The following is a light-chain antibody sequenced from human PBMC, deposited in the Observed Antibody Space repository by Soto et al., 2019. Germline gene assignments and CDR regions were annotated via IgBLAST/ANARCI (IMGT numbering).Light chain of an antibody. Sequence: QSALTQPASVSGSPGQSLTISCTGTSSDVGGYNYVSWYQQHPVKAPKLMIYDVTNRPSEVSDRFSGSKSGNTASLTISGLQAEDEADYYCSSYTSSSTPYVFGTGTKLTVL. CDR1: SSDVGGYNY. CDR3: SSYTSSSTPYV. CDR2: DVT. V-gene: IGLV2-14*01. J-gene: IGLJ1*01.